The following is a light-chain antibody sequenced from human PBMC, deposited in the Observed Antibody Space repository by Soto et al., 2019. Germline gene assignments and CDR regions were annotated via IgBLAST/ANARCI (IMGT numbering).Light chain of an antibody. CDR1: SGTVTSGHY. Sequence: QAVVTQEPSLTVSPGGTVILTCGSSSGTVTSGHYPYGFQQKPGQAPKTLIYDTSIKHSWTPARFSGSLLGGKAALTLSGAQPEDEAEYYCLLSYSGPRVFGGGTKLTVL. J-gene: IGLJ3*02. CDR3: LLSYSGPRV. V-gene: IGLV7-46*01. CDR2: DTS.